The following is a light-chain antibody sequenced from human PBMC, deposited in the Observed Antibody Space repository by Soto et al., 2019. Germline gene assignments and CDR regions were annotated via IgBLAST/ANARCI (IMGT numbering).Light chain of an antibody. V-gene: IGKV3-20*01. Sequence: EILLTQSPGTLSLSPGERATFSCRASQGVRNSYLAWYQQKPGQAPRLLIYGASGRATGIPDRFSGSGSGTDFTLTISRLEPEDFAVYYCQQYGSSPYTFGQGTKLEI. CDR2: GAS. CDR1: QGVRNSY. CDR3: QQYGSSPYT. J-gene: IGKJ2*01.